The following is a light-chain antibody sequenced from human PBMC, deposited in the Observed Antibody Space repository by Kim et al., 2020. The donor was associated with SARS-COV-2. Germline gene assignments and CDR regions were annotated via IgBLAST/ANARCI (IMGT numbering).Light chain of an antibody. Sequence: QSALTQPASVSGSLGPSITISCTGTTSDVGSYNLVSWYQQYPGKGPKLIIYEGTKRAPGVSNRFSGSKSGSWASLTISGLQPEDEADYHCCSYAGSTTWVLGGGTQLTV. CDR3: CSYAGSTTWV. J-gene: IGLJ3*02. CDR2: EGT. CDR1: TSDVGSYNL. V-gene: IGLV2-23*01.